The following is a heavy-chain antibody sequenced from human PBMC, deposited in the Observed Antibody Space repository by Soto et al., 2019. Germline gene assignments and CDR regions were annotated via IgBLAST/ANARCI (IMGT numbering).Heavy chain of an antibody. D-gene: IGHD1-1*01. CDR3: ARKSGMWYYGMDV. Sequence: GASVKVSCKASGGTYSSYAISWVRQAPGQGLEWMGGIIPIFGTANYAQKFQGRVTITADESTSTAYMELSSLRSEDTAVYYCARKSGMWYYGMDVWGQGTTVTVSS. CDR1: GGTYSSYA. J-gene: IGHJ6*02. CDR2: IIPIFGTA. V-gene: IGHV1-69*13.